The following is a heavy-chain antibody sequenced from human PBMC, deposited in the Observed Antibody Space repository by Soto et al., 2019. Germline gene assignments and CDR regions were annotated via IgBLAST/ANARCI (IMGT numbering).Heavy chain of an antibody. D-gene: IGHD3-3*01. J-gene: IGHJ5*02. CDR2: IYHSGST. Sequence: PSETLSLTCAVSGGSISSGAYSWSWTRQPPGRGLEWVGYIYHSGSTYYNPSLKSRVTISVDRSKNTLFLQMNNLRPDDTAVYYCAKPRSSLEWPPFDPWGHGTLVTSP. CDR3: AKPRSSLEWPPFDP. CDR1: GGSISSGAYS. V-gene: IGHV4-30-2*02.